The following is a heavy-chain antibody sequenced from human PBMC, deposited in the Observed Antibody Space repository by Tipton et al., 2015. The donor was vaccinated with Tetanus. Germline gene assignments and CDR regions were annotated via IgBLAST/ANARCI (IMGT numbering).Heavy chain of an antibody. CDR3: AKDYDDILTGYQDY. CDR1: GFTFDDYA. Sequence: SLRLSCAASGFTFDDYAMHWVRQAPGKGLEWVSGISWNSGSIGYADSVKGRFTISRDNAKNSLYLQMNSLRAEDTALYYCAKDYDDILTGYQDYWGQGPLVTVSS. V-gene: IGHV3-9*01. D-gene: IGHD3-9*01. CDR2: ISWNSGSI. J-gene: IGHJ4*02.